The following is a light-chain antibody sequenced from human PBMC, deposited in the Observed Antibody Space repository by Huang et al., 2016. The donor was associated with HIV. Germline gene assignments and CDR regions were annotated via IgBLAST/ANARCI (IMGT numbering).Light chain of an antibody. Sequence: EIVLTQSLATLSLSPGEGATLSCRASQSVRIYLAWYQQKPGQAPRLLIYDASNRATGIPARFSGSGSGTDFTLTISSLEPEDFAVYYCQQRSNWPPLTVGGGTKVEIK. CDR2: DAS. CDR1: QSVRIY. V-gene: IGKV3-11*01. J-gene: IGKJ4*01. CDR3: QQRSNWPPLT.